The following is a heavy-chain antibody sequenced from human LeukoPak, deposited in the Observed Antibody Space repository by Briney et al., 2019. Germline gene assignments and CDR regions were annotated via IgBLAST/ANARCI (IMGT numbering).Heavy chain of an antibody. CDR2: IIPIFGTA. J-gene: IGHJ4*02. Sequence: SVKVSCKASGYTFTSYAISWVRQAPGQGLEWMGGIIPIFGTANYAQKFQGRVTITADESTSTAYMELSSLRSEDTAVYYCARDSVYSSGWYFDYWGQGTLVTVSS. CDR1: GYTFTSYA. D-gene: IGHD6-19*01. V-gene: IGHV1-69*13. CDR3: ARDSVYSSGWYFDY.